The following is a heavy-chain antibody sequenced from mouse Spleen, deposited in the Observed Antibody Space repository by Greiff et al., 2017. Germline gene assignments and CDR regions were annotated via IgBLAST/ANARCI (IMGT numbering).Heavy chain of an antibody. D-gene: IGHD2-1*01. J-gene: IGHJ2*01. CDR3: ARSGNYGNYYFDY. V-gene: IGHV2-6*02. CDR2: IWSDGST. CDR1: GFSLTSYG. Sequence: VQRVESGPGLVAPSQSLSITCTVSGFSLTSYGVHWVRQPPGKGLEWLVVIWSDGSTTYNSALKSRLSISKDNSKSQVFLKMNSLQTDDTAMYYCARSGNYGNYYFDYGGQGTTLTVSS.